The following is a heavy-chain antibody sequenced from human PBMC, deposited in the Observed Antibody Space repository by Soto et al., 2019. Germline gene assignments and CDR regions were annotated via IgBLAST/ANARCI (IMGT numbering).Heavy chain of an antibody. V-gene: IGHV1-18*01. CDR1: GYTFTSYG. D-gene: IGHD2-15*01. CDR3: ARDIVVVVAASLIDYYYMDV. J-gene: IGHJ6*03. Sequence: ASVKVSCKASGYTFTSYGISWVRQAPGQGLEWMGWISAYNGNTNYAQKLQGRVTMTTDTSTSTAYMELRSLRSDDTAVYYCARDIVVVVAASLIDYYYMDVWGKGTTVTVSS. CDR2: ISAYNGNT.